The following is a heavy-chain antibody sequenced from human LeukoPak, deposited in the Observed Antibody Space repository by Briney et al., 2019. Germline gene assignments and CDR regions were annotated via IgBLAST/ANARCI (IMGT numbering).Heavy chain of an antibody. D-gene: IGHD5-12*01. V-gene: IGHV1-69*04. J-gene: IGHJ4*02. CDR1: GGTFSSYA. CDR3: ARDGLPLWN. Sequence: SVKVSCKASGGTFSSYAISWVRQAPGQGLEWMGRIIPILGIANYAQKFQGRVTITADKSTSTAYMELRSLRSDDTAVYYCARDGLPLWNWGQGTLVTVSS. CDR2: IIPILGIA.